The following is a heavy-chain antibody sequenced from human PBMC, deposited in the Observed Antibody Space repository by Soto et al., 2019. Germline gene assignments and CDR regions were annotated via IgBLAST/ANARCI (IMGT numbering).Heavy chain of an antibody. D-gene: IGHD3-10*01. CDR1: GGSISNSANH. CDR2: IYYSGGT. CDR3: AKGVPGVPNLFDP. Sequence: QVQLQESGPGLVRPSQTLSLSCTVSGGSISNSANHWSWIRQHPGEGLEWIGYIYYSGGTYYSPSLKGRGTMSIGASKKQFSPELSSFTAAGTAGDYCAKGVPGVPNLFDPWGQGTLFTLPS. V-gene: IGHV4-31*03. J-gene: IGHJ5*02.